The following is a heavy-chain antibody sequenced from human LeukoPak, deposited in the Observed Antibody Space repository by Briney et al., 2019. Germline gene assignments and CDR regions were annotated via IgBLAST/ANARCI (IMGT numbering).Heavy chain of an antibody. CDR1: GFTFSSYA. CDR3: AKASSSNWNYVYFDS. D-gene: IGHD1-7*01. V-gene: IGHV3-23*01. CDR2: ISVSDGST. Sequence: GGSLRLFCAASGFTFSSYAMSWVRRAPGKGLEWVSAISVSDGSTYYADSVKGRFTISRDNSKNTLYLQINSLRAEDTAVYYCAKASSSNWNYVYFDSWGQGTLVTVSS. J-gene: IGHJ4*02.